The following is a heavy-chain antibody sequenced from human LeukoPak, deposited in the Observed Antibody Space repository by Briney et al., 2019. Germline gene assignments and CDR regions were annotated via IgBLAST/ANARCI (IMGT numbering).Heavy chain of an antibody. J-gene: IGHJ4*02. CDR3: AKEGYNWIDGEY. Sequence: AGSRRPSCTLSGPTSGSNCMNWVRPAEKSGRGWVSTISNSGGNALYADSVKGRFSISRDNSKNTLYLQMNSLRAEDTAVYYCAKEGYNWIDGEYWGQGTLVTVS. CDR2: ISNSGGNA. V-gene: IGHV3-23*01. D-gene: IGHD1-1*01. CDR1: GPTSGSNC.